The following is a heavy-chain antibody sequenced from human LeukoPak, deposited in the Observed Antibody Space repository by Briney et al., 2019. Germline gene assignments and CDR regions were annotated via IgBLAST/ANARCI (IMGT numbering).Heavy chain of an antibody. Sequence: SETLSLTCAVYGGSFSGYYWSWIRQPPGKGLEWIGEINHSGSTNYNPSLKSRVTISVDTSKNQFSLKLISVTAADTAVYYCARARPEVGASSPWGQGTRVTVSS. V-gene: IGHV4-34*01. CDR2: INHSGST. J-gene: IGHJ5*02. D-gene: IGHD1-26*01. CDR3: ARARPEVGASSP. CDR1: GGSFSGYY.